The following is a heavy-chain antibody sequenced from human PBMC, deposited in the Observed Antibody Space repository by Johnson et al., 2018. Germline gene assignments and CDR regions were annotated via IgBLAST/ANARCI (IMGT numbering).Heavy chain of an antibody. CDR3: ARDRGYCSGGSCYRYFQH. CDR2: ISYDGSNK. V-gene: IGHV3-30*03. J-gene: IGHJ1*01. Sequence: QVQLVQSGGGVVQPGRSLRLSCAASGFTFSSYGMHWVRQAPGKGLEWVAVISYDGSNKYYADSVKGRFTISRDNSKNTLYLQMNSLRAEDTAVYYCARDRGYCSGGSCYRYFQHWGQGTLVTVSS. D-gene: IGHD2-15*01. CDR1: GFTFSSYG.